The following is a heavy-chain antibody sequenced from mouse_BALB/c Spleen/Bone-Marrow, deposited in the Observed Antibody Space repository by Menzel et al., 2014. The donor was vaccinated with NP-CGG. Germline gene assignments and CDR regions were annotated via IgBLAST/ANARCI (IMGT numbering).Heavy chain of an antibody. V-gene: IGHV1-9*01. CDR3: ARLITTGGFAY. CDR2: ILPGSGST. Sequence: QVQLQQSGAELMKPGASVKISCKATGYIFSSYWIEWVKQRPGHGLEWIGEILPGSGSTNYNEKFKGKATFTADTSSNTAYMQPSSLTSEDSAVYYCARLITTGGFAYWGQGTLVTVSA. CDR1: GYIFSSYW. J-gene: IGHJ3*01. D-gene: IGHD2-4*01.